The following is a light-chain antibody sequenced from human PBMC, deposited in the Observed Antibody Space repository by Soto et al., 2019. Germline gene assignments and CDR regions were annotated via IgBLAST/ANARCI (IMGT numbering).Light chain of an antibody. V-gene: IGKV1-9*01. J-gene: IGKJ5*01. CDR3: QQLNSYPIT. CDR1: QGLSSD. CDR2: AAS. Sequence: DIQLTQSPSFLSASVGDRVTITCRASQGLSSDLAWYQQKPGKAPKLLIYAASTLQSGVPSRFSGSGSGTEXTLTISSLQPEDFATYYCQQLNSYPITFGQGTRLEIK.